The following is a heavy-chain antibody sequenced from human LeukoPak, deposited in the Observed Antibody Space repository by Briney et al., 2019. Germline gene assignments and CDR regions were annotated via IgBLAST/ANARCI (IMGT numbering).Heavy chain of an antibody. CDR3: ARGGGLDV. CDR2: INHNGNVN. D-gene: IGHD3-16*01. CDR1: GFTFSSYW. J-gene: IGHJ6*02. Sequence: GGSLRLSCAASGFTFSSYWMNWARQAPGKGQEWVASINHNGNVNYYVDSVKGRFTISRDNAKNSLYLQMSNLRAEDTAVYFCARGGGLDVWGQGATVTVSS. V-gene: IGHV3-7*03.